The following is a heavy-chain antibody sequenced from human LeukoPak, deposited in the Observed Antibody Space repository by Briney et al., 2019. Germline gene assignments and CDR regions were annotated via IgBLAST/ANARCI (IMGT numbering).Heavy chain of an antibody. CDR3: ARLGDLLDNWFDP. CDR1: GGSFSGYF. D-gene: IGHD3-10*01. J-gene: IGHJ5*02. Sequence: SETLSLTCGVYGGSFSGYFWNWIRQPPGKGLEWIGEINHSGSTNYNPSLKSRVTISVDTSKNQFSLKLSSVTAADTAVYYCARLGDLLDNWFDPWGQGTLVTVSS. V-gene: IGHV4-34*01. CDR2: INHSGST.